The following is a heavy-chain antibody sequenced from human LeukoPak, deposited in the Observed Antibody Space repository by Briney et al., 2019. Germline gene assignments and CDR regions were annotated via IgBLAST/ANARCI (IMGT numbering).Heavy chain of an antibody. CDR3: AKDEWYYYDSSGYFSY. D-gene: IGHD3-22*01. Sequence: PGGSLRLSCAASGFTFSSYAMSWVRQAPGKGLEWVSAISGSGGSTYYADSVKGRFTISRDNSKNTLYLQMSSLRAEDTAVYYCAKDEWYYYDSSGYFSYWGQGTLVTVSS. V-gene: IGHV3-23*01. CDR2: ISGSGGST. J-gene: IGHJ4*02. CDR1: GFTFSSYA.